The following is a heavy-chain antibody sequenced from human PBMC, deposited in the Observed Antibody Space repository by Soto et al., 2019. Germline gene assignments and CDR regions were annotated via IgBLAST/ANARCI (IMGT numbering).Heavy chain of an antibody. CDR3: ARDGDGYNSAFDL. J-gene: IGHJ4*02. Sequence: QVQLVQSGAEVKKPGASVKVSCKASGYTFASSGITWVRQAPGQGLEWMGRISGYNGNTKNAQKLQGRVTMTTDTSTSTAYMELRSLKSDDTAVYYCARDGDGYNSAFDLWGQGTLVTLYS. CDR2: ISGYNGNT. D-gene: IGHD6-25*01. CDR1: GYTFASSG. V-gene: IGHV1-18*04.